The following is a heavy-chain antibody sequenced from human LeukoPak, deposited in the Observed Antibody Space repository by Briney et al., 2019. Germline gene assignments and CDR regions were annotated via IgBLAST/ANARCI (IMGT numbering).Heavy chain of an antibody. V-gene: IGHV4-39*01. J-gene: IGHJ4*02. Sequence: PSETLSLTXTVSGSSISSGGYYWGWICQPPGKGLEWIGSIYYSGSTYYNPSLKSRVTISVDTSKNQFSLKLSSVTAADTAVYYCASPGGGPTDYWGQGTLVTVSS. CDR1: GSSISSGGYY. CDR3: ASPGGGPTDY. D-gene: IGHD3-16*01. CDR2: IYYSGST.